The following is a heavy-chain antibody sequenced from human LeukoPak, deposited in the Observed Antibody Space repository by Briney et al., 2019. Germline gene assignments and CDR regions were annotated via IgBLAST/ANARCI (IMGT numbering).Heavy chain of an antibody. V-gene: IGHV3-13*04. CDR1: GFTSSAYD. CDR3: VRAAMPYIINGRRFDY. J-gene: IGHJ4*02. Sequence: PGGSLRLSCAASGFTSSAYDMHWVRQITGGGLVWVSTSGTVGDTFYSDSVKGRFTISRENAKNSVHLQMNSLRVEDSAIYFCVRAAMPYIINGRRFDYWGQGTLVTVSS. CDR2: SGTVGDT. D-gene: IGHD2-2*01.